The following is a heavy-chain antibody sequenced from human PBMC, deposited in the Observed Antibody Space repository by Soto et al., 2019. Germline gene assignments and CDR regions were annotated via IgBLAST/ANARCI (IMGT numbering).Heavy chain of an antibody. J-gene: IGHJ5*02. CDR1: GGSFSGYY. D-gene: IGHD6-13*01. CDR3: ARGSRQQLVRRDWFDP. V-gene: IGHV4-34*01. Sequence: PSETLSLTCAVYGGSFSGYYWSWIRQPPGKGLEWIGEINHSGSTDYNPSLKSRVTISVDMSKNQFSLKLSSVTAADTAVYYCARGSRQQLVRRDWFDPWGQGTLVTVSS. CDR2: INHSGST.